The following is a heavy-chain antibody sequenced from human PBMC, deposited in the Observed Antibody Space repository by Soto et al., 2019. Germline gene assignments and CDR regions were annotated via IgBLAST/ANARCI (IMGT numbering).Heavy chain of an antibody. Sequence: EVQLLESGGGLVQPGRSLRLSCAASGFTFSSYAMNWVRQAPGKGLEWVTAMRGTGGSTYYADSVKGRFTISRDNSKNTQKQQMNSQRAEDTAVVHGAKAGVSSGWSPSGMDDWGQGTLVTVSS. J-gene: IGHJ4*02. CDR1: GFTFSSYA. V-gene: IGHV3-23*01. D-gene: IGHD6-19*01. CDR2: MRGTGGST. CDR3: AKAGVSSGWSPSGMDD.